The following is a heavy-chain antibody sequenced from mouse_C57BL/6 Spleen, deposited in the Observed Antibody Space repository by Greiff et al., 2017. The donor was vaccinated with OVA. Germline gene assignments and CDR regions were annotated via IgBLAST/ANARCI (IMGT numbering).Heavy chain of an antibody. CDR3: AREYYGSLHFDY. V-gene: IGHV1-55*01. CDR2: IYPGSGST. D-gene: IGHD1-1*01. CDR1: GYTFTSYW. J-gene: IGHJ2*01. Sequence: QVQLQQPGAELVKPGASVKMSCKASGYTFTSYWITWVKQRPGQGLEWIGDIYPGSGSTNYNEKFKSKATLTVDTSSSTAYMQLSSLTSEDSAVYYCAREYYGSLHFDYWGQGTTLTVSS.